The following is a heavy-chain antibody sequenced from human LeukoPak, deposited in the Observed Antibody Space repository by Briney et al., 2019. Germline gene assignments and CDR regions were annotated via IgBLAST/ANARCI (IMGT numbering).Heavy chain of an antibody. CDR2: ISNSGRI. V-gene: IGHV3-23*05. CDR3: AGQLTEHFYY. Sequence: GGSLRLSCATSGFTFSTYAMSWVRQAPGKGLEWVSDISNSGRIHYADSVKGRFTISRDNNKGILYLQMDNLTVQDTAIYFCAGQLTEHFYYWGQGTLVTVSS. D-gene: IGHD1-1*01. CDR1: GFTFSTYA. J-gene: IGHJ1*01.